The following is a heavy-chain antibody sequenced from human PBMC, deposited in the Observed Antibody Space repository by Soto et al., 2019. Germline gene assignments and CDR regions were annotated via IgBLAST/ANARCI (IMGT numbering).Heavy chain of an antibody. CDR1: GGSISSGGYY. CDR3: AVTVVPAAIEDYYGMDV. CDR2: IYYSGST. D-gene: IGHD2-2*01. Sequence: SETLSLTCTVSGGSISSGGYYWSWIRQHPWKGLEWIGYIYYSGSTYYNPSLKNRVTISVDTSKNQFSLKLSSVTAADTAVYYCAVTVVPAAIEDYYGMDVWGQGXTVTVYS. V-gene: IGHV4-31*03. J-gene: IGHJ6*02.